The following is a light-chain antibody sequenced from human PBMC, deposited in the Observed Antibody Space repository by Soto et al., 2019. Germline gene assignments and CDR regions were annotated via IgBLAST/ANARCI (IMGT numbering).Light chain of an antibody. Sequence: DIQMTQSPSTPSASVGDRVTITCRASQSISSWLAWYQQKPGKAPKLLIYKASSLESGVPSRFSGSGSGTEFTLTISSLQPDDFATYYCQQYNSYPWTFGQGTKVEIK. V-gene: IGKV1-5*03. CDR3: QQYNSYPWT. CDR1: QSISSW. J-gene: IGKJ1*01. CDR2: KAS.